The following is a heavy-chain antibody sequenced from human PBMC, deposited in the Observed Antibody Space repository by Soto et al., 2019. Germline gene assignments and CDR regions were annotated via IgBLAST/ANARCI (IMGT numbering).Heavy chain of an antibody. Sequence: SVKVSCKASGGTFSSYAISWVRQAPGQGLEWMGGIIPIFGTANYAQKFQGRVTITADESTSTAYMELSSLRSEDTAVYYCARVPVAGTPYYYFDYWGQGTLVTVSS. V-gene: IGHV1-69*13. CDR2: IIPIFGTA. CDR1: GGTFSSYA. CDR3: ARVPVAGTPYYYFDY. D-gene: IGHD6-19*01. J-gene: IGHJ4*02.